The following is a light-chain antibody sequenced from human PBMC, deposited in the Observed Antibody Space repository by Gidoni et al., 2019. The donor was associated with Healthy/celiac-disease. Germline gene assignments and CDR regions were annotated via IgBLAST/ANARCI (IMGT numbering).Light chain of an antibody. CDR2: AAS. Sequence: DIQMTQSPSSLSASVGDRVTITCRASQGISNYLAWYQQKQGKVPKLLIYAASTLQSGVPSRFSGSGSGTDFTLTISSLQPEDVATYYCQKYNSAPWTFXXXTKVEIK. CDR3: QKYNSAPWT. CDR1: QGISNY. V-gene: IGKV1-27*01. J-gene: IGKJ1*01.